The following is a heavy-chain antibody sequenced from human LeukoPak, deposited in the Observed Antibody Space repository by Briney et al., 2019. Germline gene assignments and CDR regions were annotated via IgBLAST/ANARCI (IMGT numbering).Heavy chain of an antibody. Sequence: ASVKVSCKASGYTFTGYYMHWVRQAPGQGLEWMGWINPNSGGTNYAQKFQGRVTMTRDTSISTAYMELSRLRSDDTAVYYCARNYGGNEKSHYYYYYYMDVWGKGTTVTISS. J-gene: IGHJ6*03. CDR3: ARNYGGNEKSHYYYYYYMDV. CDR2: INPNSGGT. V-gene: IGHV1-2*02. D-gene: IGHD4-23*01. CDR1: GYTFTGYY.